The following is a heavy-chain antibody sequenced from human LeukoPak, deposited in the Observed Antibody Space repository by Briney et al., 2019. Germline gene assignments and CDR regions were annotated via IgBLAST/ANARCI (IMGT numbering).Heavy chain of an antibody. V-gene: IGHV3-11*01. D-gene: IGHD4-17*01. CDR2: IHSNPKTI. CDR1: GFIFRDYQ. CDR3: ARSGYGDYDY. J-gene: IGHJ4*02. Sequence: GGSLRLSCEGSGFIFRDYQMSWIRQAPGKGLEWISYIHSNPKTIYYADSAKGRFTISRDNAKNSLYLQMNSLRVDDTAVYYCARSGYGDYDYWGQGTRVTVSS.